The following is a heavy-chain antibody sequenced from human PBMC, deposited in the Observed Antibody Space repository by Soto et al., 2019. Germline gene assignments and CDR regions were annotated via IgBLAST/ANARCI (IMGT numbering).Heavy chain of an antibody. CDR1: GFTFSRYP. CDR2: ISYDGSEK. J-gene: IGHJ5*02. CDR3: AKDTGTTHKINWFDP. V-gene: IGHV3-30-3*01. D-gene: IGHD1-7*01. Sequence: PGGSLRLSCEASGFTFSRYPLHWVRQAPGKGLEWVAVISYDGSEKYPADSVKGRFTISRDNSKNTLYLQMNSLRAEDTAVYYCAKDTGTTHKINWFDPWGQGTLVTVSS.